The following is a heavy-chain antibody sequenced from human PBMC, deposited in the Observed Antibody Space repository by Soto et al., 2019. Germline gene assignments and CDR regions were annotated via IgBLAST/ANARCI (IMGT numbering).Heavy chain of an antibody. CDR3: AKDRYSGTYPTDFDY. J-gene: IGHJ4*02. Sequence: GWSLRLSCACSVFTFISYGVHWVRQAPGKGLEWVALISYDGGNEKYTESVKDRFTISRDDSHNVAYLQMSSLRTGDTAMYYCAKDRYSGTYPTDFDYWGQGSLVTVSS. CDR1: VFTFISYG. V-gene: IGHV3-30*18. D-gene: IGHD1-26*01. CDR2: ISYDGGNE.